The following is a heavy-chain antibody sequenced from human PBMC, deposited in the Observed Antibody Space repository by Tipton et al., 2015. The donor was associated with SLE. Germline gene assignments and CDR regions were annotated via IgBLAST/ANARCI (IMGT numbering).Heavy chain of an antibody. Sequence: TLSLTCTVSGGSISSSSYYWGWIRQPPGKGLEWIGEINHSGSTNYNPSLKSRVTISVDTSKNQFSLKLSAVTAADTAVYYCARTQYAFGGVISPFALRGQGTLVPVSS. J-gene: IGHJ4*02. V-gene: IGHV4-39*07. CDR2: INHSGST. CDR3: ARTQYAFGGVISPFAL. CDR1: GGSISSSSYY. D-gene: IGHD3-16*02.